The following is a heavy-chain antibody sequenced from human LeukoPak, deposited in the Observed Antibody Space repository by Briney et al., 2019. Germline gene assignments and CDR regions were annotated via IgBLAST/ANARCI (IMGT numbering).Heavy chain of an antibody. J-gene: IGHJ4*02. D-gene: IGHD3-22*01. CDR2: IYYSGPT. CDR3: ARHHDSSGLYGPFDY. V-gene: IGHV4-39*01. Sequence: SETLSLTCAVYGGSFSGYYWGWIRQPPGKGREWIGTIYYSGPTYYNPSLKSRVTLSVDTSTTRFSLNLSSVTAADTAVYYCARHHDSSGLYGPFDYWGQGTLVTVSS. CDR1: GGSFSGYY.